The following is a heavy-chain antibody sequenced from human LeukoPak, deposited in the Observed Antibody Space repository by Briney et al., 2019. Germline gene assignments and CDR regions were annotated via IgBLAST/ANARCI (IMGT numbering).Heavy chain of an antibody. CDR3: ALGSRGVMTDWFDP. J-gene: IGHJ5*02. Sequence: SVTVSFKSSGCTFNNYAFSWVRQPPGQGLEWMGGIIPMFGTGNYAQKYQGRVTITADESSSTAQIELSSLRSEDTAMYYCALGSRGVMTDWFDPWGQGTLVTVSS. V-gene: IGHV1-69*01. D-gene: IGHD3-10*01. CDR2: IIPMFGTG. CDR1: GCTFNNYA.